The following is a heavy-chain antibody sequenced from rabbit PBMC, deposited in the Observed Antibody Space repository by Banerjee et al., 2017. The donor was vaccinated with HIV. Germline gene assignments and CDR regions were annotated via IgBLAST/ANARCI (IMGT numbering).Heavy chain of an antibody. CDR1: GFSFSSSYY. V-gene: IGHV1S40*01. Sequence: QSLEESGGDLVKPGASLTLTCTASGFSFSSSYYMCWVRQAPGKGPEWIGCIGAGSSGGTYYASWAKGRFTISKASSTTVTLQMTSLTAADTATYFCARYPGNSYWDLWGQGTLVTVS. CDR2: IGAGSSGGT. D-gene: IGHD8-1*01. CDR3: ARYPGNSYWDL. J-gene: IGHJ3*01.